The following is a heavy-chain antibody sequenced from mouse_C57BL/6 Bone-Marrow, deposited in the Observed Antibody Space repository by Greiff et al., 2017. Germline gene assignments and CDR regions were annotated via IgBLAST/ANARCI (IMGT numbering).Heavy chain of an antibody. Sequence: QVQLQQSGAELAKPGASVKLSCKASGYTFTSYWMHWVKQRPGQGLEWIGYINPSSGYTKYNQKFKDKVTLTADKSSSTAYMQLSSLTYEDSAVYHCARFWEGYYYAMDYWGQGTSVTVSS. CDR1: GYTFTSYW. CDR3: ARFWEGYYYAMDY. CDR2: INPSSGYT. V-gene: IGHV1-7*01. D-gene: IGHD4-1*01. J-gene: IGHJ4*01.